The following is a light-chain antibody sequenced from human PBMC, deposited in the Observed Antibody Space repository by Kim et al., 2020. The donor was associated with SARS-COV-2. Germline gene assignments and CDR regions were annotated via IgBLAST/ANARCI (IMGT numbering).Light chain of an antibody. CDR3: QQYGSSPYT. J-gene: IGKJ2*01. CDR1: QSVSSNY. Sequence: LSPWERAPRSGRARQSVSSNYLAWYQQNPGQAPRLLIYGASSRATGIPDRFSGSGSGTDFTLTISRLEPEDFAVYYCQQYGSSPYTFGQGTKLEIK. V-gene: IGKV3-20*01. CDR2: GAS.